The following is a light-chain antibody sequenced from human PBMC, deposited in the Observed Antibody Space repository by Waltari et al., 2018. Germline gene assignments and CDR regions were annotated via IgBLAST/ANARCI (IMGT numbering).Light chain of an antibody. J-gene: IGKJ1*01. CDR2: KAS. Sequence: DIQLTQSPSTLSASVGEGVPITCRASASINSWLAWYQKKPGKAPKLLLYKASNLESGVPSRFSGGGSGTEFTLTISSLQPDDAASYHCQQYKKVWTFGQGTKVEIK. V-gene: IGKV1-5*03. CDR3: QQYKKVWT. CDR1: ASINSW.